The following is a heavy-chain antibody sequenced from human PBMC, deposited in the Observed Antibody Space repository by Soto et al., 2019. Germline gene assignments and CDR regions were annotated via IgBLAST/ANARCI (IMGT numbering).Heavy chain of an antibody. D-gene: IGHD3-10*01. CDR1: GGSFSGYY. Sequence: SETLSLTCAVYGGSFSGYYWSLIRQPPGKGLEWIGEINHSGSTNYNPSLKSRVTISVDTSKNQFSLKLSSVTAADTAVYYCARGGITMVRGVIIPPGRFDPWGQGTLVTVSS. J-gene: IGHJ5*02. CDR3: ARGGITMVRGVIIPPGRFDP. CDR2: INHSGST. V-gene: IGHV4-34*01.